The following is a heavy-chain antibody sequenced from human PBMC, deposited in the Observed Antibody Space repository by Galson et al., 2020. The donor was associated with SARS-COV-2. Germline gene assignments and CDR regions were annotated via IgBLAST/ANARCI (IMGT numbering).Heavy chain of an antibody. Sequence: ASVKVSCKASGYIFTGSYMHWVRQAPGQGLEWMGWINPNSGETDYAEKFQGRLTMTRDTSMSTAYMELSSLRSDDTAVYYCTRGPFGYSTNWHNWFDPWGQGTQVTVSS. J-gene: IGHJ5*02. CDR2: INPNSGET. V-gene: IGHV1-2*02. CDR1: GYIFTGSY. D-gene: IGHD5-18*01. CDR3: TRGPFGYSTNWHNWFDP.